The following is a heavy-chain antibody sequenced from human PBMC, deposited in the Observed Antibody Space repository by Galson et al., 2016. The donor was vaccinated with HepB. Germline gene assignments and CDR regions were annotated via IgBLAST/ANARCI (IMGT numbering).Heavy chain of an antibody. D-gene: IGHD5-18*01. V-gene: IGHV4-4*02. CDR2: IFHSGSA. CDR3: ARTDMVTRYFDD. J-gene: IGHJ4*02. CDR1: GGSINSGNW. Sequence: SETLSLTCTVSGGSINSGNWWNRVRQSPGKGLEWIGEIFHSGSANYNPSLKSRVTISVDKSKRQFSLKVNSVTAADTAVYYCARTDMVTRYFDDWGQGTLVTVSS.